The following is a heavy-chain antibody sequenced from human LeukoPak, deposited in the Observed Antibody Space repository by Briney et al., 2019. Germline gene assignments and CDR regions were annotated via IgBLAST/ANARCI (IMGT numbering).Heavy chain of an antibody. J-gene: IGHJ4*02. V-gene: IGHV1-18*01. CDR1: GYTXTSYS. CDR2: ISTYNGNS. D-gene: IGHD6-6*01. CDR3: AKDRWRDGSSSFDN. Sequence: ASVKVSCKASGYTXTSYSINWVRQAPGQGLESMGWISTYNGNSNYAQKLQGRVTMTTDTSTSTAYMELRSLRSDDTATYYCAKDRWRDGSSSFDNWGQGTLVTVSS.